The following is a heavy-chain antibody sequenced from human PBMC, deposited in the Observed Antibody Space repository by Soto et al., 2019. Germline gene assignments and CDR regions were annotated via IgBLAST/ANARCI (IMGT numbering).Heavy chain of an antibody. CDR2: ISGSADST. V-gene: IGHV3-23*01. CDR1: GFTFSTYG. J-gene: IGHJ4*02. D-gene: IGHD1-26*01. Sequence: GGSLRLSCAASGFTFSTYGMSWVRQAPGKGLEWVSTISGSADSTYYADSVKGRFTISRDNSKNTLYMQMNSLRAEDTALYYCAKVVGATIEYWGQGTLVTVSS. CDR3: AKVVGATIEY.